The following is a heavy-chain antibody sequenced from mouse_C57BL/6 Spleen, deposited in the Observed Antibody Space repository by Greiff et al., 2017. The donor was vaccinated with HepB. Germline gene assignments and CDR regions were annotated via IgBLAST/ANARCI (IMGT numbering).Heavy chain of an antibody. D-gene: IGHD1-1*01. CDR2: IHPNSGST. CDR3: ARNYGSSYGDYAMDY. Sequence: VQLQQPGAELVKPGASVKLSCKASGYTFTSYWMHWVKQRPGQGLEWIGMIHPNSGSTNYNEKFKSKATLTVDKSSSTAYMQRSSLTSEDSAVYYCARNYGSSYGDYAMDYWGQGTSVTVSS. J-gene: IGHJ4*01. CDR1: GYTFTSYW. V-gene: IGHV1-64*01.